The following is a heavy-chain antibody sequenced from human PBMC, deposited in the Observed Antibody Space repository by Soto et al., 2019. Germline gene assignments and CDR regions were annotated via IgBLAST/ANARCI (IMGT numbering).Heavy chain of an antibody. CDR2: IIPIFGTA. J-gene: IGHJ5*01. D-gene: IGHD2-2*02. Sequence: QVQLVQSGAEVKKPGSSVKVSCKASGGTFSSYAISWVRQAPGQGLEWMGGIIPIFGTANYAQKFQGRDPITADESTSTAYMEVSSLRSEDTDVYSCARVRRCTSTGCYINWFGPWGQGTLVTVSS. CDR1: GGTFSSYA. CDR3: ARVRRCTSTGCYINWFGP. V-gene: IGHV1-69*01.